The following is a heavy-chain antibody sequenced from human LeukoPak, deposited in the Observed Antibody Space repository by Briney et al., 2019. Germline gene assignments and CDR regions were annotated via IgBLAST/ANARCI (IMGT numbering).Heavy chain of an antibody. J-gene: IGHJ5*02. Sequence: GGSLRLSCAASGFTFSSYAMSWVRQAPGKRLEWVSAISGSGGTTYYADSVKGRFTISRDNSKNTLYLQMNSLRAEDTAVYYCHCRAGNQGSWGQGTLVTVSS. D-gene: IGHD1-14*01. CDR2: ISGSGGTT. CDR1: GFTFSSYA. CDR3: HCRAGNQGS. V-gene: IGHV3-23*01.